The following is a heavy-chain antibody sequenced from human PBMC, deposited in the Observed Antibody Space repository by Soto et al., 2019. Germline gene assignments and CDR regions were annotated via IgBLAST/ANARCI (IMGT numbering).Heavy chain of an antibody. J-gene: IGHJ5*02. V-gene: IGHV4-31*03. CDR1: GGSISSGGYY. CDR2: IFYSGTT. Sequence: QVQLQESGPGLVKPSQTLSLTCTVSGGSISSGGYYLSWIRQHPGKGLEWIGYIFYSGTTYYNPSPKRRVTISVDTATHQFSLTLSSVTAAATAVYYCARSVAPWGQGTLGTVSS. CDR3: ARSVAP.